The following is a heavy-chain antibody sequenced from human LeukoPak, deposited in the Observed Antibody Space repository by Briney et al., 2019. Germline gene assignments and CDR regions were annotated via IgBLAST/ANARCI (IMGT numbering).Heavy chain of an antibody. D-gene: IGHD3-10*01. V-gene: IGHV4-59*01. CDR1: GGSISPYF. CDR2: ISYTGST. J-gene: IGHJ5*02. Sequence: SETLSLTCTVSGGSISPYFWSWFRQPPGKGLEWIGYISYTGSTVYSPSLKSRVTISVDTSKNPFSLQLTSVTAADTAVYYCARDDYRGVTNFDPSGPGTLVTASP. CDR3: ARDDYRGVTNFDP.